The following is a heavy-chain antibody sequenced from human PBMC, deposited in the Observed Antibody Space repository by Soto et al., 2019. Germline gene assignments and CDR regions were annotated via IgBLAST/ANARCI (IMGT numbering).Heavy chain of an antibody. CDR2: ISAYNGNT. V-gene: IGHV1-18*01. CDR1: GYTFTSYG. J-gene: IGHJ4*02. D-gene: IGHD5-12*01. Sequence: ASVNVSCKASGYTFTSYGISWVRQAPGQGLEWMGWISAYNGNTNYAQKLQGRVTMTTDTSTSTAYMELRSLRSDDTAVYYCARDFVEMATIQDCPLEDWGQGTRVTVSS. CDR3: ARDFVEMATIQDCPLED.